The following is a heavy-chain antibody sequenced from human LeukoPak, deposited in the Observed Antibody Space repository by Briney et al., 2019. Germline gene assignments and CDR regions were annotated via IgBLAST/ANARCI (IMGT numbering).Heavy chain of an antibody. D-gene: IGHD1-26*01. CDR3: AREEL. J-gene: IGHJ4*02. CDR1: GFTFRNYW. V-gene: IGHV3-7*01. Sequence: GGSLRLSCAASGFTFRNYWMSWVRQAPGKGQEWVANIKQDGSEKYYVDPVKGRFTISRDNAKNSLYLEMNSLRAEDTAVYYCAREELWGQGTLVTVSS. CDR2: IKQDGSEK.